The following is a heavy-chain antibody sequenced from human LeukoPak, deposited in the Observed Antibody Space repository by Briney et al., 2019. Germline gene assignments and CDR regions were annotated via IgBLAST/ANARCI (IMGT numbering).Heavy chain of an antibody. CDR3: ATSMGHCSSTSCHAFDI. J-gene: IGHJ3*02. CDR2: ISGSGGST. D-gene: IGHD2-2*01. Sequence: PGGSLRLSCAASGFTFSSYAMSWVRQAPGKGLEWVSAISGSGGSTYYADSVKGRFTISRDNSKNTLCLQMNSLRAEDTAVYYCATSMGHCSSTSCHAFDIWGQGTMVTVSS. CDR1: GFTFSSYA. V-gene: IGHV3-23*01.